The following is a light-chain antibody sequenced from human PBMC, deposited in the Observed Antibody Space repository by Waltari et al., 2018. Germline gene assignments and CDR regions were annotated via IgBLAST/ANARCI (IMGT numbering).Light chain of an antibody. V-gene: IGLV1-40*01. Sequence: QSVLTQPPSVSGAPGQRVTISCTGRSPNIGTGYDVHWYQQLPGTAPKLLIYGNSNRPSGVPDRFSGSKSGTSASLAITGLQAEDEADYYYQSYDSSLSGSVFGGGTKLTVL. J-gene: IGLJ2*01. CDR3: QSYDSSLSGSV. CDR2: GNS. CDR1: SPNIGTGYD.